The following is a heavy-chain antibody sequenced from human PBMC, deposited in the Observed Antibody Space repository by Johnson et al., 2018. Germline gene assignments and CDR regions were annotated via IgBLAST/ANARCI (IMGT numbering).Heavy chain of an antibody. CDR1: GGTFSSYA. D-gene: IGHD3-10*01. Sequence: QVQLVQSGAEVKKPGSSVKVSCKASGGTFSSYAISWVRQAPGQGLEWMGGIIPIFGTANYAQKFQGRVTITADEPTSTAYMELSSLGSEDTAVYYRAKFLVRGVIDYFDCWGQGTLVTVSS. J-gene: IGHJ4*02. CDR3: AKFLVRGVIDYFDC. CDR2: IIPIFGTA. V-gene: IGHV1-69*01.